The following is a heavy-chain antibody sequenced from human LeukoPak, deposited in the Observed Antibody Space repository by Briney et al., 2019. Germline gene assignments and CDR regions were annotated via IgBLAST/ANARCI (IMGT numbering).Heavy chain of an antibody. CDR2: ISGSGSTI. Sequence: GGSLRLSCAASGFTFSSYAMSWVRQAPGKGLEWVSAISGSGSTIYYADSVKGRFTIPRDNAKNSPYLQMNSLRAEDTAVYYCARGCLLWYSSRNDAFDIWGQGTMVTVSS. CDR1: GFTFSSYA. CDR3: ARGCLLWYSSRNDAFDI. J-gene: IGHJ3*02. V-gene: IGHV3-23*01. D-gene: IGHD6-13*01.